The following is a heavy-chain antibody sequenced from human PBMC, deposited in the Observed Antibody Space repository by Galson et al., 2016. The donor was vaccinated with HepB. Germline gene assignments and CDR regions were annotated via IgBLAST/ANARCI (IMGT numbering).Heavy chain of an antibody. CDR1: GGSINNYL. V-gene: IGHV1-69*04. Sequence: SVKVSCKASGGSINNYLINWVRQAPGQGLEWMGRLVPVLGVTDYAQKFQGRVTFSADRSTNTANMELTNLRSDDSAVYYCAKERVQVDTNYVWGSYRYHEAFDVWGQGT. CDR3: AKERVQVDTNYVWGSYRYHEAFDV. D-gene: IGHD3-16*02. CDR2: LVPVLGVT. J-gene: IGHJ3*01.